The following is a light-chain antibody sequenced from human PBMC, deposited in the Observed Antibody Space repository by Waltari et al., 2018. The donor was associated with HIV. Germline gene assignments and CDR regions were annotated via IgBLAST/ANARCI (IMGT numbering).Light chain of an antibody. CDR3: QSYDNSQGVV. CDR1: SSNIGAPYD. Sequence: QSVLTQPPSVSGAPGQRVTISCTGGSSNIGAPYDVHWYQQFPGTAPKLLIYGSTNRPSGVPDRFSGSKSGTSASLAITGLQAEDEADYYCQSYDNSQGVVFGGGTKLTVL. J-gene: IGLJ2*01. CDR2: GST. V-gene: IGLV1-40*01.